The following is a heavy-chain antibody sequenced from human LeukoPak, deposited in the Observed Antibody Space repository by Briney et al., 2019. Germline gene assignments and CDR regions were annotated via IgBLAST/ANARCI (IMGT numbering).Heavy chain of an antibody. J-gene: IGHJ3*02. V-gene: IGHV1-2*02. CDR1: GYTFTGYY. D-gene: IGHD3-16*02. Sequence: ASVKVSCKTSGYTFTGYYIQWVRQAPGQGLEWMGYINPTSGGTNYAQEFQGRVTMTRDTSISTAYMELSRLTSDDTAVYYCARGEMITFGGVIVISTFDIWGQGTMVTVS. CDR2: INPTSGGT. CDR3: ARGEMITFGGVIVISTFDI.